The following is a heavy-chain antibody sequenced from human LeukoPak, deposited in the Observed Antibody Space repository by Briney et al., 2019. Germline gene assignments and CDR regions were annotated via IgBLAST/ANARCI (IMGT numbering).Heavy chain of an antibody. CDR2: IYYSGST. V-gene: IGHV4-39*01. Sequence: PSETLSLTCTVSGGSISSSSYYWGWIRQPPGKGLEWIGSIYYSGSTYYNPSLKSRVTISVDTSKNQFSLKLSSVTAADTAVYYCARQGPYCSGGSCYSHAFDIWGQGTMVTVSS. CDR1: GGSISSSSYY. CDR3: ARQGPYCSGGSCYSHAFDI. D-gene: IGHD2-15*01. J-gene: IGHJ3*02.